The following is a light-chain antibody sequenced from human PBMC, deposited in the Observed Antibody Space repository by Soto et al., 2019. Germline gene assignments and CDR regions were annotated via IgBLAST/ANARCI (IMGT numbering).Light chain of an antibody. Sequence: EIVMTQSPATLSVSQGERATLSCRASQSVSSNLAWYQQKPGQAPRLLIYGASTRATGIPTRFSGSGSGTEFTLTISSLQTEDFAVYYCQQGETFGQGTKVDIK. V-gene: IGKV3-15*01. CDR2: GAS. J-gene: IGKJ1*01. CDR3: QQGET. CDR1: QSVSSN.